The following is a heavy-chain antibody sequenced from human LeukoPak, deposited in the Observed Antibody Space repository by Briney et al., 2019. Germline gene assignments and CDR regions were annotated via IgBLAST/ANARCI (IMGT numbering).Heavy chain of an antibody. J-gene: IGHJ5*02. V-gene: IGHV3-33*01. D-gene: IGHD2-2*01. CDR2: IWYDGSNK. Sequence: GRSLRLSCAASGFTFSSYGMHWVRQAPGKGLEWVAVIWYDGSNKYYADSVKGRFTISRDNSKNTLYLQMNSLRAEDTAVYYCARDHYRVVVVPVKWFDPWGQGTLVTVSS. CDR1: GFTFSSYG. CDR3: ARDHYRVVVVPVKWFDP.